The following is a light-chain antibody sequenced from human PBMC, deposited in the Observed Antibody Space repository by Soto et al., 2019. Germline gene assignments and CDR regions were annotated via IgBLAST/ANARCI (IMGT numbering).Light chain of an antibody. J-gene: IGKJ4*01. CDR3: QQYNNWPRT. V-gene: IGKV3-15*01. CDR2: GAS. CDR1: QSVSSD. Sequence: EIVLTQSPATLSVSPGDRATLSCRASQSVSSDLAWFQQKPGQAPRFLIYGASTRATGIPARFSGSGSGTEFTLTISSLQSEDFAIYYCQQYNNWPRTFGGGTKVESK.